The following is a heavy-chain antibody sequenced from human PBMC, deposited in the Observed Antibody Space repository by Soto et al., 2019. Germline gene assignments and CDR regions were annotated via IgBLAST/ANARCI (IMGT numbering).Heavy chain of an antibody. Sequence: GGSLRLSCAASGFTFSSYAMHWVRQAPGKGLEWVAVISYDGSNKYYADSVKGRFTISRDNSKNTLYLQMNSLRAEDTAVYYCASGSSGGYDDAFDIWGQGTIVTVSS. J-gene: IGHJ3*02. D-gene: IGHD5-12*01. CDR3: ASGSSGGYDDAFDI. V-gene: IGHV3-30*04. CDR2: ISYDGSNK. CDR1: GFTFSSYA.